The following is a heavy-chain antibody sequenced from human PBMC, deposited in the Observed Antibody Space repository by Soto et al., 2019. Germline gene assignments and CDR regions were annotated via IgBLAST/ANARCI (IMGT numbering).Heavy chain of an antibody. V-gene: IGHV6-1*01. Sequence: QVQLQQSGPGLVKPSQTLSLTCAISGDSLSSNDAVWNWIRQSPSRGLEWLGRTYYRSSWQADYEVSVKGRMTINPDASKNQCSLQQNSVTPEDTAIYYCARFVGNSWLDHWGQGTLVTVSA. J-gene: IGHJ5*02. CDR1: GDSLSSNDAV. CDR2: TYYRSSWQA. CDR3: ARFVGNSWLDH.